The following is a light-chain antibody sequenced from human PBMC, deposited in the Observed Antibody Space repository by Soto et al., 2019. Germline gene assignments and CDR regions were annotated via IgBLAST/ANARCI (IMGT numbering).Light chain of an antibody. CDR3: QQYGT. V-gene: IGKV1-5*03. CDR2: KAS. Sequence: DIQMTQSPSTLSASVGDRVTITCRASQSISSWLAWYQQKPWKAPKLLIYKASSLASGVPSRFSGSGSGTEVTLTISSLQPDDFATYYCQQYGTFGQGTKVEIK. CDR1: QSISSW. J-gene: IGKJ1*01.